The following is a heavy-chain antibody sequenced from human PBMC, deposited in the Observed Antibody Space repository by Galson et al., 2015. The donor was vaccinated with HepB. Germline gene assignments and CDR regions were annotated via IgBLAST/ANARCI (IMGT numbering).Heavy chain of an antibody. D-gene: IGHD1-26*01. J-gene: IGHJ4*02. CDR1: GLTFNTYG. V-gene: IGHV3-30*18. CDR3: AKSEIGASYQGEAFDH. Sequence: SLRLSCAASGLTFNTYGMHWVRQAPGKGLEWVAVIAYDGRSEYYADPVKGRFTISRDNSKNTVYLQTNSLRAEDTAVYYCAKSEIGASYQGEAFDHWGQGTLVTVSS. CDR2: IAYDGRSE.